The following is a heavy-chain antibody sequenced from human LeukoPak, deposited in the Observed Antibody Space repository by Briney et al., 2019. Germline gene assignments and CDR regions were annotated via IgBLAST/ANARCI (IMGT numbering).Heavy chain of an antibody. Sequence: SETLSLTCTVSGGSISSSSYYWGWIRQPPGKGLEWIGSIYYSGSTYYNPSLKSRVTISVDTSKNQFSLKLSSVTAADTAVYYCARVDSGWYGAGYWGQGTLVTVSS. D-gene: IGHD6-19*01. V-gene: IGHV4-39*07. CDR2: IYYSGST. J-gene: IGHJ4*02. CDR1: GGSISSSSYY. CDR3: ARVDSGWYGAGY.